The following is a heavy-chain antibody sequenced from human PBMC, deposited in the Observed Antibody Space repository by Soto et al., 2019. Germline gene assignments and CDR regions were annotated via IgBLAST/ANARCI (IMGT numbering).Heavy chain of an antibody. J-gene: IGHJ4*02. CDR1: GFTFSNYW. CDR2: INNDGSDT. V-gene: IGHV3-74*01. CDR3: ARGNPHNSSLAY. Sequence: EVQLVESGGGLFQPEGSLRLSCEASGFTFSNYWMHWVRQAPGKGLVWVSRINNDGSDTIYAGSVKGRFTISRDNAKNRVYLQMNSLRVEDTAVYYCARGNPHNSSLAYWGQGSLVTVSS.